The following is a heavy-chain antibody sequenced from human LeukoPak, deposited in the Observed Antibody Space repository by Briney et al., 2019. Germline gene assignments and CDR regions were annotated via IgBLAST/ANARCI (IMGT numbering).Heavy chain of an antibody. V-gene: IGHV3-30*04. CDR3: ARGEVVTASPLDF. CDR1: GFTFSGYG. CDR2: ISDDGSNK. J-gene: IGHJ4*02. D-gene: IGHD2-21*02. Sequence: GGSLRLSCAASGFTFSGYGMHWVRLAPGVGLQWIAFISDDGSNKDYAVSVKGRSTITRDNSKNTLFLEMRSLRTEDTAVYYCARGEVVTASPLDFWGQGTLVTVSS.